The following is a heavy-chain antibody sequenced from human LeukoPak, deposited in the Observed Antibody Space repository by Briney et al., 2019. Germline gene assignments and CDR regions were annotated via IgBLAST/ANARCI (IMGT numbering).Heavy chain of an antibody. D-gene: IGHD5-18*01. CDR3: ARDRSYGSFDF. J-gene: IGHJ4*02. CDR2: INWNGGST. Sequence: TGGSLRLSCTASGFTFGDYAMSWFRQAPGKGLEWVSGINWNGGSTFYADSVKGRFTISRDNAKNALYLQMNSLTAEDTALYHCARDRSYGSFDFWGQGTLVTVSS. CDR1: GFTFGDYA. V-gene: IGHV3-20*01.